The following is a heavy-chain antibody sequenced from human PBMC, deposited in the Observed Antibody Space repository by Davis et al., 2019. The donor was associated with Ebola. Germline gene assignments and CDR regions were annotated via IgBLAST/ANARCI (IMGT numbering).Heavy chain of an antibody. V-gene: IGHV1-18*01. CDR3: ARDRSTMVRASYFDY. Sequence: ASVKVSCKASGYTFTSYGISWVRQAPGQGLEWMGWISAYNGNTNYAQKLQGRVTMTTDTSTSTAYMELSRLRSDDTAVYYCARDRSTMVRASYFDYWGQGTLVTVSS. D-gene: IGHD3-10*01. CDR2: ISAYNGNT. CDR1: GYTFTSYG. J-gene: IGHJ4*02.